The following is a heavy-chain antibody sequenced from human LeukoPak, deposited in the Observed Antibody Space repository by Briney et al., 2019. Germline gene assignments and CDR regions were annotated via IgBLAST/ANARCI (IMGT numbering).Heavy chain of an antibody. CDR2: VSGSGTTT. CDR3: ASRRWYFDY. CDR1: GFTFTSYE. D-gene: IGHD4-23*01. Sequence: GGSLRLSCVASGFTFTSYEMNWVRQAPGKGLEWVSYVSGSGTTTYYTDSVKGRFTISRDNAKNSLYLQMNSLRAEDTAVYYCASRRWYFDYWGQGTLVTVSS. J-gene: IGHJ4*02. V-gene: IGHV3-48*03.